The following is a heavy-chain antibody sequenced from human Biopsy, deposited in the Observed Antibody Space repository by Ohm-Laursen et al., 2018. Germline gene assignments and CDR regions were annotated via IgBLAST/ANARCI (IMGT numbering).Heavy chain of an antibody. CDR2: ISHTGYT. V-gene: IGHV4-61*05. D-gene: IGHD4-23*01. CDR3: ARGSNEYGGLYFPH. CDR1: GGSISNNNYY. Sequence: SETLSLTWTVSGGSISNNNYYWGWIRQPPGKGLEWIGHISHTGYTSYKSSLKSRVTISLDTSRKHFSLRLTSLAAADTAVYYCARGSNEYGGLYFPHWGQGTLVTVSS. J-gene: IGHJ1*01.